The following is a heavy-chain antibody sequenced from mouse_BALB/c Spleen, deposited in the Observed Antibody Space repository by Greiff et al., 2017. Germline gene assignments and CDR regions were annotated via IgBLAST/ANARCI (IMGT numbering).Heavy chain of an antibody. CDR3: ARTGLRPHYFDY. V-gene: IGHV3-8*02. D-gene: IGHD1-2*01. CDR1: GDSITSGY. CDR2: ISYSGST. Sequence: EVKLVESGPSLVKPSQTLSLTCSVTGDSITSGYWNWIRKFPGNKLEYMGYISYSGSTYYNPSLKSRISITRDTSKNQYYLQLNSVTTEDTATYYCARTGLRPHYFDYWGQGTTLTVSS. J-gene: IGHJ2*01.